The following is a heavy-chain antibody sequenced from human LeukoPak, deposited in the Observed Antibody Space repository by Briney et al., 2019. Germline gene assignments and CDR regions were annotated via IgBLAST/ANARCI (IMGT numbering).Heavy chain of an antibody. V-gene: IGHV3-30*04. CDR1: GFTFIDYT. CDR2: ASSDGSDK. D-gene: IGHD2-2*01. CDR3: ARAYSASWYAAY. Sequence: GGSLRLSCTTSGFTFIDYTMHWVRQAPGEGPEWVALASSDGSDKQYAASVKGRFTISRDGSKNTLYPEMNTLKDEDTAVYYCARAYSASWYAAYWGHGTRVTVSS. J-gene: IGHJ4*03.